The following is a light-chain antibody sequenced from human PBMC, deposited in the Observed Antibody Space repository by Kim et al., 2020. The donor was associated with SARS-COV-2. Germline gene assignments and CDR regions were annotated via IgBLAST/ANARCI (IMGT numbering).Light chain of an antibody. V-gene: IGKV3-15*01. J-gene: IGKJ5*01. Sequence: SLPPGERATLSMRANQSISSSLAWYQQKPGQAPSVLLYGASARATGIPARFSGSGSGTEFTLTISNLQSEDFAVYYCQQYAYWRAFGQGTRLEIK. CDR2: GAS. CDR1: QSISSS. CDR3: QQYAYWRA.